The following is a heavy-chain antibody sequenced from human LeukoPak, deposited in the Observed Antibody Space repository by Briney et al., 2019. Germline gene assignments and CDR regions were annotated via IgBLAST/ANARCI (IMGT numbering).Heavy chain of an antibody. CDR2: IIPILGIA. V-gene: IGHV1-69*04. CDR1: GGTFSSYA. J-gene: IGHJ4*02. Sequence: ASVKVSCKASGGTFSSYAISWVRQAPGQGLEWMGRIIPILGIANYAQKFQGRVTITADESTSTAYMELSSLRSEDTAVYYCARSGIYCSGGSCYLAYWGQGTLVTVSS. D-gene: IGHD2-15*01. CDR3: ARSGIYCSGGSCYLAY.